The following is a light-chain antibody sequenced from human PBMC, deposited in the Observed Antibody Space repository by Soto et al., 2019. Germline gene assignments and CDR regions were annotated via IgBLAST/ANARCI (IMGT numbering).Light chain of an antibody. CDR3: KSYAGSNPYV. Sequence: QSVRTQPPSASGSPGQSVTISCTGTKNDIGVYDFVSWYQHHPGKAPRLIIYEVVQRPSGVPDRFSGSKSGNTASLTVSWLKDADEADYFCKSYAGSNPYVFGSGTKVTVL. CDR2: EVV. CDR1: KNDIGVYDF. J-gene: IGLJ1*01. V-gene: IGLV2-8*01.